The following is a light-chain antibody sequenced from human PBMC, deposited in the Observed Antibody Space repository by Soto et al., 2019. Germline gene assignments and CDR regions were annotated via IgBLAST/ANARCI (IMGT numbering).Light chain of an antibody. CDR3: GTWDSSLRTVV. J-gene: IGLJ2*01. CDR1: SSNIGSNY. Sequence: QSVLTQPPSVSAAPGQKVTISCSGSSSNIGSNYVSWYQQLPGSAPRLLIFDNNNRPSGIPDRFSGSKSGTSASLGITGLQTGDEADYFCGTWDSSLRTVVFGGGTKVTVL. V-gene: IGLV1-51*01. CDR2: DNN.